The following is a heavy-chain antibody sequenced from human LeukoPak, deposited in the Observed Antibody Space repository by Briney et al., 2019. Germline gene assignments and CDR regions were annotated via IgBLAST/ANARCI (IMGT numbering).Heavy chain of an antibody. CDR2: ISGSGTRT. J-gene: IGHJ4*02. CDR3: AKDQGGTYPYYFDY. Sequence: GGSLRLSCAASGFTFSTYVMTWVRQAAGKGLEWVSGISGSGTRTYYADSVKGRFTISRDNSENTLYLQMNSLRAEDTAVYYCAKDQGGTYPYYFDYWGQGTLVTVSS. CDR1: GFTFSTYV. V-gene: IGHV3-23*01. D-gene: IGHD1-26*01.